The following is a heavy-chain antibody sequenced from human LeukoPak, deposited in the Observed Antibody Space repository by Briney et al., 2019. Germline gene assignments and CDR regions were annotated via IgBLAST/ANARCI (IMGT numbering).Heavy chain of an antibody. J-gene: IGHJ4*02. D-gene: IGHD6-19*01. V-gene: IGHV6-1*01. CDR2: TYYRSKWYN. CDR1: GDSVSSNSAA. Sequence: SQTLSLTCAISGDSVSSNSAAWNWIRQSPSRGLEWLGRTYYRSKWYNDYAISVKSRITINPDTSKNQFSLQLNSVTPEDTAVYYCARVGGSGWSGPKPLDYWGQGTLVTVSS. CDR3: ARVGGSGWSGPKPLDY.